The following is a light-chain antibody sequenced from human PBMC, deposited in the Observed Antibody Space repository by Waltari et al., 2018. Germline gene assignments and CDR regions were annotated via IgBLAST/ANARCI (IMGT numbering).Light chain of an antibody. J-gene: IGKJ1*01. CDR3: QQYYGTFPT. CDR1: RSVFYRSNNKNF. V-gene: IGKV4-1*01. Sequence: DLVMTQSPDSLPVPLGDTVTINCNSSRSVFYRSNNKNFLAWYQLKPGQPLKLLIYWASTRESGVPDRFSGSGSGTNFTLTISSLQAEDVAIYYCQQYYGTFPTFGQGTKLEI. CDR2: WAS.